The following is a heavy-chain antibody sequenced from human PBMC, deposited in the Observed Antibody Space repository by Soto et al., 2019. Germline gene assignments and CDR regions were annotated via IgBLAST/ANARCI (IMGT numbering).Heavy chain of an antibody. J-gene: IGHJ6*02. D-gene: IGHD2-15*01. V-gene: IGHV4-39*01. CDR3: APLSVSLSGPYGIHV. CDR2: MFYSGLT. CDR1: GYSVTSSDYC. Sequence: SETLSLTCSVSGYSVTSSDYCWAWIRQPPGKGLEWIGSMFYSGLTYYNPSLKSRVTLSVDTSKNQFSVRLNSVTAADTAVYYCAPLSVSLSGPYGIHVWGQGTTVTVSS.